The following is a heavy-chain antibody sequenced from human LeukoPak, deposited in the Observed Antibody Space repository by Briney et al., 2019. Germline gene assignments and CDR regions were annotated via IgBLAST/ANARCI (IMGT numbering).Heavy chain of an antibody. V-gene: IGHV1-69*04. CDR2: IIPILGIA. D-gene: IGHD3-22*01. CDR1: GGTFSSYA. CDR3: AFDYYDSSGYSI. Sequence: ASVKVSCKASGGTFSSYAISWVRQAPGQGLEWMGRIIPILGIANYAQKFQGRVTIIADKSTSTAYMELSSLRSEDTAVYYCAFDYYDSSGYSIWGQGTMVTVSS. J-gene: IGHJ3*02.